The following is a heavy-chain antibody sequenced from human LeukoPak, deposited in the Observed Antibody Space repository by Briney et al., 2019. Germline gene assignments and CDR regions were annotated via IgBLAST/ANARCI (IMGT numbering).Heavy chain of an antibody. V-gene: IGHV1-8*01. CDR2: MNPNSGNI. D-gene: IGHD3-16*02. J-gene: IGHJ5*02. CDR1: GYTFTSYD. CDR3: ARGPLVRLPSSFDP. Sequence: ASVKVSCKASGYTFTSYDINWVRQATGQGLEWMGWMNPNSGNIGSAQRFQGRVTMTRDTSRSTAYMELSSLTSEDTAVYYCARGPLVRLPSSFDPWGQGTLVTVSS.